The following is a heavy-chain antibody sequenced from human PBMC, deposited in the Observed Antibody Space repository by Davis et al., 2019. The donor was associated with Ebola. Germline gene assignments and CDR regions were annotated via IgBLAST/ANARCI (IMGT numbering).Heavy chain of an antibody. CDR3: ARHVDNWNYLRRIAFDI. V-gene: IGHV5-10-1*01. CDR1: GYSFTSYW. J-gene: IGHJ3*02. D-gene: IGHD1-7*01. Sequence: GESLKISCKGSGYSFTSYWISWVRQMPGKGLEWMGRIDPSDSYTNYSPSFQGHVTISADKSISTAYLQWSSLKASDTAMYYCARHVDNWNYLRRIAFDIWGQGTMVTVSS. CDR2: IDPSDSYT.